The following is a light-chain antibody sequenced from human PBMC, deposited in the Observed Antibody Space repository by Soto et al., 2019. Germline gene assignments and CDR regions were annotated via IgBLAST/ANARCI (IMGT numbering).Light chain of an antibody. CDR2: KAS. CDR1: QSISSW. J-gene: IGKJ2*01. Sequence: DIQMTQSPSTLSAFVGDRVTITCRASQSISSWLAWYQQKPGKAPKLLIYKASSLESGVPSRFSGSGSGTEFTLTISSLQPDDFATYYCLQYYRYYTFGQGTKLEIK. CDR3: LQYYRYYT. V-gene: IGKV1-5*03.